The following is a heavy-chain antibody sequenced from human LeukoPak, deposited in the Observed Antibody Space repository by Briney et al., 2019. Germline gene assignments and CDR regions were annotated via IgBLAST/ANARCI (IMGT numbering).Heavy chain of an antibody. V-gene: IGHV1-69*05. CDR1: GGTFSSHA. Sequence: GSSVKVSCKASGGTFSSHAITWVRQAPGQGLEWMGGINPIYHIPTYAQMFQGRVTITKDESTSTASMDLSSLTSEDTAVYYCARGRTTGEFDYWGQGTLVTVSS. D-gene: IGHD4-11*01. CDR2: INPIYHIP. CDR3: ARGRTTGEFDY. J-gene: IGHJ4*02.